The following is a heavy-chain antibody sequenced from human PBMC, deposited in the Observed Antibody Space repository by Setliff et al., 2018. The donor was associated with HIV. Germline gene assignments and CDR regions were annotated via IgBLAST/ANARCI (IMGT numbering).Heavy chain of an antibody. CDR2: IYSSGST. CDR3: ARGGPPNDYSYYFDS. V-gene: IGHV4-4*07. CDR1: GGSINSYY. D-gene: IGHD4-17*01. Sequence: KPSETLSLTCTVSGGSINSYYWSWIRQPAGKGLEWIGRIYSSGSTNYNPSLKSRVTMSVDTSKNQISLKLSSVTAADTAVYYCARGGPPNDYSYYFDSWGQGTLVTVSS. J-gene: IGHJ4*02.